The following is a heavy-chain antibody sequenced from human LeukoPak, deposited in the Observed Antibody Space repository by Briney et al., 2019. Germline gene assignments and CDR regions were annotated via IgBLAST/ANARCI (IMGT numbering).Heavy chain of an antibody. V-gene: IGHV3-74*01. CDR2: ANSDGSST. Sequence: QSGGSLRLSCKASTFTFSSHSMSWVRQAPGKGLVWVSRANSDGSSTSYADSVKGRFTISRDNAKNTLYLQMNSLRAEDTAVYYCAREGDGGYDIAFDIWGQGTMVTVSS. D-gene: IGHD5-12*01. CDR3: AREGDGGYDIAFDI. J-gene: IGHJ3*02. CDR1: TFTFSSHS.